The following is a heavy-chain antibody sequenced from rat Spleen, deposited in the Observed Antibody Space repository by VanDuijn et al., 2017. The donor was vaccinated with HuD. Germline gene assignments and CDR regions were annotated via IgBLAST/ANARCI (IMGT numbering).Heavy chain of an antibody. D-gene: IGHD3-5*01. CDR2: ISLGGGNI. J-gene: IGHJ2*01. Sequence: EVQVVESGGGLVQPGRSMKLSCAASGFTFRDYYMAWFRQTPTKALEWVASISLGGGNIYYRDSVKGRFTISRDNAKNTLYLQMDSLRSEDTATYFCARRTHGDYWGQGVMVTVSS. CDR3: ARRTHGDY. V-gene: IGHV5-25*01. CDR1: GFTFRDYY.